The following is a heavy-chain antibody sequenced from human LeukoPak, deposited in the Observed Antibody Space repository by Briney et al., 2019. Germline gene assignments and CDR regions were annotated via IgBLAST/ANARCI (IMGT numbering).Heavy chain of an antibody. Sequence: GGSLRLSCAASGFTFSSYSMNWVRQAPGKGLEWVSSISSSSSYIYYADSVKGRFTISRDNAKNSLYLQMNSLRAEDTAVYYCASGPTAMVTSDAFDIRGQGTMVTVSS. D-gene: IGHD5-18*01. J-gene: IGHJ3*02. CDR2: ISSSSSYI. CDR1: GFTFSSYS. V-gene: IGHV3-21*01. CDR3: ASGPTAMVTSDAFDI.